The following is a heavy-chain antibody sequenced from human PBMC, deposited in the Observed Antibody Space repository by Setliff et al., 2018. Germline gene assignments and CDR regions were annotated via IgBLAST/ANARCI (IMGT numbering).Heavy chain of an antibody. J-gene: IGHJ4*02. V-gene: IGHV3-23*01. CDR1: GFIFKNHA. D-gene: IGHD1-1*01. CDR3: SKAALDLELDS. CDR2: VSGGGDYT. Sequence: RGSLRLSCEASGFIFKNHALTWVRQVPGKGLEWVSAVSGGGDYTYYADSVKGRFTISRDNSKNTVYLHIKSLRADDTAVYFCSKAALDLELDSWGQGTLVTVSS.